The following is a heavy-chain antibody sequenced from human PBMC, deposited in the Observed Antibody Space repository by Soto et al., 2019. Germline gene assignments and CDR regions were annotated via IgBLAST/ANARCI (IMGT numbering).Heavy chain of an antibody. V-gene: IGHV3-33*01. CDR3: ARGSYYFDPSDRGAEYFHH. CDR1: GFTFSSYA. D-gene: IGHD3-22*01. CDR2: IWYDGSTK. J-gene: IGHJ1*01. Sequence: QVQLVESGGGVVQPGTSLRLSCAASGFTFSSYAMHWVRQAPGKGLEWVAVIWYDGSTKYADSVKGRFTISRDNSKNTLYLQMNSLRAEDTAVYYCARGSYYFDPSDRGAEYFHHWGQGTLVTVSS.